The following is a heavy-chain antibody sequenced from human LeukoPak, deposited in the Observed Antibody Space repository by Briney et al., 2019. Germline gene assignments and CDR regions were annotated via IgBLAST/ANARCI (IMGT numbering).Heavy chain of an antibody. D-gene: IGHD2-15*01. J-gene: IGHJ4*02. V-gene: IGHV3-21*01. Sequence: GGSLRLSCAASGFTFSSYSMNWVRQAPGKGLEWVSSISSSSSYIYYAHSVKGRFTISRDNAKNSLYLQMNSLRAEDTAVYYCARDHEGYCSGGSCYSYFDYWGQGTLVTVSS. CDR1: GFTFSSYS. CDR3: ARDHEGYCSGGSCYSYFDY. CDR2: ISSSSSYI.